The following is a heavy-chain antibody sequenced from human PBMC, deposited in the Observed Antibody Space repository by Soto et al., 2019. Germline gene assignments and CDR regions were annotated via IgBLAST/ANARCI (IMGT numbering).Heavy chain of an antibody. Sequence: GGSLRLSCAASGFTFSSYGMHWVRQAPGKGLEWVAVIWYDGSNKYYADSVKGRFTISRDNSKNTLYLQMNSLRAEDTAVYYCARDDSGYDSYYGMDVWGQGTTVTVSS. D-gene: IGHD5-12*01. CDR3: ARDDSGYDSYYGMDV. V-gene: IGHV3-33*01. CDR2: IWYDGSNK. CDR1: GFTFSSYG. J-gene: IGHJ6*02.